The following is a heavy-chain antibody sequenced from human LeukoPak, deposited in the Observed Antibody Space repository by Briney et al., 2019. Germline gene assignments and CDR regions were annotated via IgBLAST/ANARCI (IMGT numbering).Heavy chain of an antibody. CDR3: AKRNYYDSSGYTDY. Sequence: GESLKISCQGSGYSFTSYWIGWVRQMPGKALEWMGVIFPGDSDARYSPSFQGQVTISADKSIRTAYLQWSSLKASDTAMYYCAKRNYYDSSGYTDYWGQGTLVTVSS. V-gene: IGHV5-51*01. CDR2: IFPGDSDA. J-gene: IGHJ4*02. CDR1: GYSFTSYW. D-gene: IGHD3-22*01.